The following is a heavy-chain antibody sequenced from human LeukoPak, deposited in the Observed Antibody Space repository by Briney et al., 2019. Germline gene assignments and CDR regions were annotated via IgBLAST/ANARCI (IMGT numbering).Heavy chain of an antibody. J-gene: IGHJ4*02. Sequence: SETLSLTCAVSGGSFSGYYWSWIRQPPGKGLEWIGEINHSGSTNYNPSLKSRVTISVDKSKNKFSLKLSSVTAADTAVYYCARVRRGYSYGGYYWGQGTLVTVSS. CDR2: INHSGST. D-gene: IGHD5-18*01. V-gene: IGHV4-34*01. CDR3: ARVRRGYSYGGYY. CDR1: GGSFSGYY.